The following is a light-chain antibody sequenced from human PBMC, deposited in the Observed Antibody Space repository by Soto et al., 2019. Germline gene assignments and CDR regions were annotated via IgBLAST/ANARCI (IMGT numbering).Light chain of an antibody. CDR2: AAS. V-gene: IGKV1-12*01. J-gene: IGKJ4*01. CDR1: QGISSW. Sequence: DIQMTQSPSFESASVGDRVTMTCRASQGISSWLAWYQHKPGRAPKLLIHAASSLESGVPSRFSGSGSGTDFTLTISSLQPEDFATYYCQQTTSFPLTFGGGTKVEIK. CDR3: QQTTSFPLT.